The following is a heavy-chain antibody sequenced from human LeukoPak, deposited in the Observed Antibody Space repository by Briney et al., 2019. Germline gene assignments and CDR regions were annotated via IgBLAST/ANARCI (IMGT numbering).Heavy chain of an antibody. Sequence: SETLSLTCTVSGGSISSYYWSWIRQPPGKGLEYLGRIYSTGSTNYNPSLRSRVTISVDTSKNHFSLKPSSVTAADTAVYYCARDQTYSGSGIYTYFDYWGQGILVTVSS. D-gene: IGHD3-10*01. J-gene: IGHJ4*02. CDR1: GGSISSYY. CDR3: ARDQTYSGSGIYTYFDY. CDR2: IYSTGST. V-gene: IGHV4-4*07.